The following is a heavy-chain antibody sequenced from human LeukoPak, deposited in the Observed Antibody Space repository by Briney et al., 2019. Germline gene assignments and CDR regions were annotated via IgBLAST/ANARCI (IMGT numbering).Heavy chain of an antibody. V-gene: IGHV3-13*01. D-gene: IGHD3-10*01. CDR2: IGTAGDT. Sequence: PGGSLRLSCAASGFTFSSYDMHWVRQATGKGLEWVSAIGTAGDTYYPGSVKGRFTISRENAKKSLYLQMNSLRAGDTAVYYCARGRINMVRGVMSYWFDPWGQGTLVTVSS. J-gene: IGHJ5*02. CDR1: GFTFSSYD. CDR3: ARGRINMVRGVMSYWFDP.